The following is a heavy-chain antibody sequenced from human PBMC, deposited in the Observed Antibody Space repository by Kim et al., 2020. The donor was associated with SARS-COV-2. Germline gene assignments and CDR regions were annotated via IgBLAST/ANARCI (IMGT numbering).Heavy chain of an antibody. CDR3: ARRVLIAAAGILIPYYYYGMDV. CDR2: INHSGST. J-gene: IGHJ6*02. CDR1: GGSFSGYY. V-gene: IGHV4-34*01. Sequence: SETLSLTCAVYGGSFSGYYWSWIHQPPGKGLEWIGEINHSGSTNYNPSLKSRVTISVDTSKNQFSLKLSSVTAADTAVYYCARRVLIAAAGILIPYYYYGMDVWGQGTTVTVSS. D-gene: IGHD6-13*01.